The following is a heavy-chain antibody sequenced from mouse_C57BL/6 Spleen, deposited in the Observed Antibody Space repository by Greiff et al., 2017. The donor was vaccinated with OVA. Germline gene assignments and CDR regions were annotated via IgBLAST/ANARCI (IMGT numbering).Heavy chain of an antibody. Sequence: QVQLQQPGAELVRPGTSVKLSCKASGYTFTSYWMHWVKQRPGQGLEWIGVIDPSDSYTNYNQKFKGKAPLTVDTSSSTAYMQLSSLTSEDSAVYSCARYDGYYWYFDVWGTGTTVTVSS. V-gene: IGHV1-59*01. CDR1: GYTFTSYW. D-gene: IGHD2-3*01. J-gene: IGHJ1*03. CDR2: IDPSDSYT. CDR3: ARYDGYYWYFDV.